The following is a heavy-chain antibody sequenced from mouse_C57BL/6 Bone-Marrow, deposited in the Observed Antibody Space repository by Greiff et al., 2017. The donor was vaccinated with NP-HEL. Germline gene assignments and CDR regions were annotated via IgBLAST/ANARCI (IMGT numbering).Heavy chain of an antibody. J-gene: IGHJ2*01. CDR2: ISYDGSN. CDR1: GYSITSGYY. Sequence: VQLKESGPGLVKPSQSLSLTCSVTGYSITSGYYWNWIRQFPGNKLEWMGYISYDGSNNYNPSLKNRISITRDTSKNQFFLKLNSVTTEDTATYYCARDSPYGNYVPYFDYWGQGTTLTVSS. D-gene: IGHD2-1*01. CDR3: ARDSPYGNYVPYFDY. V-gene: IGHV3-6*01.